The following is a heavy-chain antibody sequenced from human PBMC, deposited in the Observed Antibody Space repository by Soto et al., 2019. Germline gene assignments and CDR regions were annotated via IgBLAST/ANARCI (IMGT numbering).Heavy chain of an antibody. Sequence: QVQLQESGPGLVKPSETLSLTCTVSGGSISSYYWSWIRQSPGKRLDWIGYIHYSGITSYNPSLKSRVTISLDTSKNQFSLELISVTAADSAVYYCARHPGASFDYWGQGTLVTVSA. CDR2: IHYSGIT. CDR3: ARHPGASFDY. CDR1: GGSISSYY. J-gene: IGHJ4*02. D-gene: IGHD7-27*01. V-gene: IGHV4-59*01.